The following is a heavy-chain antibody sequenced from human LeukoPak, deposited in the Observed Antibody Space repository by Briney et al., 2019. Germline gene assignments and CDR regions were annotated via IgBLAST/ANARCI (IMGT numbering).Heavy chain of an antibody. CDR2: IYYSGST. Sequence: SETLSLTCTVSGGSMSSHSWSWIRQPPGEGLEWIGFIYYSGSTNYNPSLKSRVTISVDTSKNQFSLKVNSVTAADTAVYYCARHRTSGWGLDYWGQGTLVTVSS. V-gene: IGHV4-59*08. CDR3: ARHRTSGWGLDY. D-gene: IGHD6-19*01. CDR1: GGSMSSHS. J-gene: IGHJ4*02.